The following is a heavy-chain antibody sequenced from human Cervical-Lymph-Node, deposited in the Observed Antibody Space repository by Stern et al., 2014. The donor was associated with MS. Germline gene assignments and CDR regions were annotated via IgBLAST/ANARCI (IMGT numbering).Heavy chain of an antibody. J-gene: IGHJ4*02. V-gene: IGHV4-59*01. D-gene: IGHD1-26*01. Sequence: QVQLQESGPGLVKPSETLSLTCTVSGGSISSYYWSWIRQPPGKGLAWIGYIYYSGSTNYNPSLKSRVTISVDTSKNQFSLKLSSVTAADTAVYYCAKGEWELPYFDYWGQGTLVTVSS. CDR3: AKGEWELPYFDY. CDR1: GGSISSYY. CDR2: IYYSGST.